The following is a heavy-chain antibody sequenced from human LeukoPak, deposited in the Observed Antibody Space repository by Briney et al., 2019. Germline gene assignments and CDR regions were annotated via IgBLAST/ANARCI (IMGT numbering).Heavy chain of an antibody. CDR3: ARVRLIVVVPAAIKYNDAFDI. CDR1: GGSISSGSYY. V-gene: IGHV4-61*02. Sequence: PSETLSLTCTVSGGSISSGSYYWSWIRQPAGKGLEWIGRIYTSGSTNYNPSLKSRVTISVDTSKNQFSLKLSSVTAADTAVDYCARVRLIVVVPAAIKYNDAFDIWGQGTMVTVSS. CDR2: IYTSGST. J-gene: IGHJ3*02. D-gene: IGHD2-2*02.